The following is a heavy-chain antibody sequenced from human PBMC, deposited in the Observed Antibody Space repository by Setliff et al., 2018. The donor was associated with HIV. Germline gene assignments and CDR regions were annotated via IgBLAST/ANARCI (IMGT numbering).Heavy chain of an antibody. CDR1: GYTFTDNY. CDR3: ARDYIHVFDI. Sequence: ASVKVSCKASGYTFTDNYIHWVRQAPGQGLEWMAWINSASGGTNYAQNFQGRVTVTRDTSINIVYSEVNGLKSDDTAVYYCARDYIHVFDIWGQGTMVTVSS. V-gene: IGHV1-2*02. J-gene: IGHJ3*02. CDR2: INSASGGT.